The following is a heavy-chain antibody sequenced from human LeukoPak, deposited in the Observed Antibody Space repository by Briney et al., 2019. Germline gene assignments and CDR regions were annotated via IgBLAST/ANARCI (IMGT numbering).Heavy chain of an antibody. CDR1: GFTFGNSW. CDR2: IKSDGTTT. D-gene: IGHD6-13*01. V-gene: IGHV3-74*01. Sequence: PGGSLRLSCAASGFTFGNSWMDWVRHAPRKGLVWVSRIKSDGTTTGYADYVKGRFTVSSDNAKNTLYLQMNSLRAEDTAVYYCAREYSGSFYYWGQGTLVTVSS. J-gene: IGHJ4*02. CDR3: AREYSGSFYY.